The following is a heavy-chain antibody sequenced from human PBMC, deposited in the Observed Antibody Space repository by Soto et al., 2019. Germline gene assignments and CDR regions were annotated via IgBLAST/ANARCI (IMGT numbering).Heavy chain of an antibody. CDR3: LRGSPDPFLVVVAVPSGPDF. Sequence: QVQLVQSGAEVQKPGASVKVSCKASGYTFSDYYLHWVRQAPGQALEWVGWMHPNNGGTNYAQKFRGRVTMTRDTSITTAFMELSSLSADDTAVYSCLRGSPDPFLVVVAVPSGPDFWGQGTLVTVSS. V-gene: IGHV1-2*02. J-gene: IGHJ4*02. CDR2: MHPNNGGT. D-gene: IGHD2-15*01. CDR1: GYTFSDYY.